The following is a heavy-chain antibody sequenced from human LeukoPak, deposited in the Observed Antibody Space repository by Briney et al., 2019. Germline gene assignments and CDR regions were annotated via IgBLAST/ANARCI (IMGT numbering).Heavy chain of an antibody. CDR2: INQDGSEK. Sequence: GGSLRLSCAASGFTFSRYRMSWVRQAPGKGLEWVANINQDGSEKYYVDSVKGRFTISRDNAKNSLYLQMNSLRAEDTAVYYCARDTRRDPSGWSQTLYFDLWGRGSLLTVSS. J-gene: IGHJ2*01. CDR1: GFTFSRYR. D-gene: IGHD6-19*01. V-gene: IGHV3-7*01. CDR3: ARDTRRDPSGWSQTLYFDL.